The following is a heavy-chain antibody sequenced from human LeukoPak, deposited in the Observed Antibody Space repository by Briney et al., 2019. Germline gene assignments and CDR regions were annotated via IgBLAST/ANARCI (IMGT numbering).Heavy chain of an antibody. CDR1: GGSISSGVFY. D-gene: IGHD1-26*01. J-gene: IGHJ5*02. CDR2: IYYSGSA. CDR3: AREGGLSRRKWNWFDP. V-gene: IGHV4-31*03. Sequence: SETLSLTCTVSGGSISSGVFYWSWIRQHPGRGLEWIGYIYYSGSAYYNPSLKSRVTISVDTSKNQFSLKLSPVTAADTAVYYCAREGGLSRRKWNWFDPWGQGTLVTVSS.